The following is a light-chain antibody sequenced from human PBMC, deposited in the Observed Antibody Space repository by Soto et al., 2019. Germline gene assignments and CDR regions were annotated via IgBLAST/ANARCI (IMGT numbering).Light chain of an antibody. J-gene: IGLJ3*02. CDR3: SSYTSSSTLV. CDR1: SSDVGGYNY. CDR2: DVS. Sequence: QSVLTQPASVSGSPGQSITISCTGTSSDVGGYNYVSWYQQHPGKAPKLMIYDVSNRPSGVSNRFSGSKSGNTASLTISGLQAEDEDDYSCSSYTSSSTLVFGGGTKLTVL. V-gene: IGLV2-14*01.